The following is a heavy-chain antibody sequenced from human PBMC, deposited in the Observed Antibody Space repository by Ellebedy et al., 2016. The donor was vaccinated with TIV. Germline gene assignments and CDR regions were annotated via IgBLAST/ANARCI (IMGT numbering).Heavy chain of an antibody. CDR3: ARDMTTAPEGAFDI. J-gene: IGHJ3*02. CDR1: GFIFSDYY. Sequence: GGSLRLSCAASGFIFSDYYMTWIRQAPGKGLEWVSYISSDGTIMEYADSVKGRFTISRDNAKNTLYLQMNSLRAEDTAVYYCARDMTTAPEGAFDIWGQGTMVTVSS. V-gene: IGHV3-11*04. CDR2: ISSDGTIM. D-gene: IGHD4-11*01.